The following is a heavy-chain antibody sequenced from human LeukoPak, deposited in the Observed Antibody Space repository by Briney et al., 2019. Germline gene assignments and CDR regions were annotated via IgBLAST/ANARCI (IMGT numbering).Heavy chain of an antibody. CDR3: ARFPKRRAVAGTRLGYYMDV. Sequence: PSETLSLTCTVSGYSISSGYYWGWIRQPPGKGLEWIGTIYRNIYHSGSTNYNPSLKSRVTISVDTSKNHFSLKLSSVTAADTAVYYCARFPKRRAVAGTRLGYYMDVWGKGTTVTISS. J-gene: IGHJ6*03. D-gene: IGHD6-19*01. CDR2: IYRNIYHSGST. CDR1: GYSISSGYY. V-gene: IGHV4-38-2*02.